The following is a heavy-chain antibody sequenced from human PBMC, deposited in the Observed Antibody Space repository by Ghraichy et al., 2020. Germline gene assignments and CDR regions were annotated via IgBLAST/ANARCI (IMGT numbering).Heavy chain of an antibody. J-gene: IGHJ4*02. CDR3: ARFASGHTRAGRFDS. V-gene: IGHV4-59*08. CDR2: VYVVGGT. Sequence: SETLSLTCSVSSGSITDNFWGWVRQAPGKGLEYIGYVYVVGGTNYNPSLQSRVTISADTSKNHFSLTLASVTATDTAVYFCARFASGHTRAGRFDSWGRGILVTVSS. D-gene: IGHD5-12*01. CDR1: SGSITDNF.